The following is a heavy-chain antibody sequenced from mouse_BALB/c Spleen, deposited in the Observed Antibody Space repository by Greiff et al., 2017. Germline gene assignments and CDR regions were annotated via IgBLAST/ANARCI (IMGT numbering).Heavy chain of an antibody. Sequence: VQLQQSGPELVKPGASVKVSCKASGYTFTDYNMYWVKQSHGKSLEWIGYIDPYNGGTSYNQKFKGKATLTVDKSSSTAFMHLNSLTSEDSAVYAVSCDDSSGYSSFAYWGQGTLVTVSA. CDR1: GYTFTDYN. CDR3: SCDDSSGYSSFAY. J-gene: IGHJ3*01. D-gene: IGHD3-2*01. V-gene: IGHV1S135*01. CDR2: IDPYNGGT.